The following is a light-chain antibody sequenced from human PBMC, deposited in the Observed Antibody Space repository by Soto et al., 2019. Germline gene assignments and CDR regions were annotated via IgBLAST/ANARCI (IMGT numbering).Light chain of an antibody. J-gene: IGLJ1*01. CDR3: SSYAGTTNFV. CDR2: DVS. CDR1: SSDVGGYNF. V-gene: IGLV2-8*01. Sequence: QSVLTQPPSASGSPGQSVTISCTGASSDVGGYNFVSWYQQHPGKAPELLIYDVSKRPSGVHDRFSGSKSGNTASLTVSGLQAEDEADHYCSSYAGTTNFVFGNGTKVTVL.